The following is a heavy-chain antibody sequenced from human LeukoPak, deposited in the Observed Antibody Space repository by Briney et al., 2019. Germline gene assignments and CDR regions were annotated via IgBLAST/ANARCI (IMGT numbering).Heavy chain of an antibody. D-gene: IGHD3-10*01. J-gene: IGHJ6*02. CDR3: AKVIRGGYGMDV. Sequence: GGSLRLFCAASGFTFSSFGMNWVRQAPGKGLEWVSYISDSSSLTDYADSVKGRFTISRDNAQNSLSLQLNSLRDEDTAVYFCAKVIRGGYGMDVWGQGTTVTVSS. CDR1: GFTFSSFG. CDR2: ISDSSSLT. V-gene: IGHV3-48*02.